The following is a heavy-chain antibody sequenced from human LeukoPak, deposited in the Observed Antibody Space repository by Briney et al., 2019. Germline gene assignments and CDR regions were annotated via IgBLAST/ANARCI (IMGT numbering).Heavy chain of an antibody. D-gene: IGHD2-21*02. J-gene: IGHJ4*02. Sequence: GGSLRLSCAGYGFTLSSYNMNWVRQAPGKGLEWVSCISSSSTYIYYADSVKGRFTISRDNAKNSLSLQMNSLRAEDTAVYYCARGLVVTAISDYFDYWGQGTLVTVSS. CDR1: GFTLSSYN. V-gene: IGHV3-21*01. CDR2: ISSSSTYI. CDR3: ARGLVVTAISDYFDY.